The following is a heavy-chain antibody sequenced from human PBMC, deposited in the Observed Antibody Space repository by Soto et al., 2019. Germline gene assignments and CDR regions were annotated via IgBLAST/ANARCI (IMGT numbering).Heavy chain of an antibody. CDR3: VRAPSPYSGNWFDP. V-gene: IGHV4-31*03. Sequence: PSETLSLTCTVSGGSINSDGYYWSWPRQHPGKGLEWIGYIYYSGSTYYNPSLKSRVTISVDTSKNQFSLKLSSVTAADTAVYYCVRAPSPYSGNWFDPWGQGTLVTVSS. J-gene: IGHJ5*02. CDR2: IYYSGST. D-gene: IGHD4-4*01. CDR1: GGSINSDGYY.